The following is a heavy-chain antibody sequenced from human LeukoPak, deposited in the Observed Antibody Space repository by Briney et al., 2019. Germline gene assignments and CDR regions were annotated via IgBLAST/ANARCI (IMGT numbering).Heavy chain of an antibody. CDR1: GYKFTADY. CDR3: TRLRVRKLDY. CDR2: IRINSGDT. V-gene: IGHV1-2*02. J-gene: IGHJ4*02. D-gene: IGHD1-14*01. Sequence: GASVKVSCKTSGYKFTADYLYWVREAPGLGLEWMGWIRINSGDTKYADKFQGRVTMTRDKSISTAYMELSRLRSDDTALYFCTRLRVRKLDYWGQGTLVTVSS.